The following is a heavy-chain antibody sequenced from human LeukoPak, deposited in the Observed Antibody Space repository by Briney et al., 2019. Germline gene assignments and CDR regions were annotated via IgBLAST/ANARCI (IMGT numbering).Heavy chain of an antibody. Sequence: SETLSLTCTVSGGSISSSSYYWGWIRQPPVKGLEWIGSIYYSGSTYYNPSLKSRVTISVDTSKNQFSLKLSSVTAADTAVYYCASRTSSSWSYYYYYYMDVWGKGTTVTISS. CDR3: ASRTSSSWSYYYYYYMDV. CDR2: IYYSGST. CDR1: GGSISSSSYY. J-gene: IGHJ6*03. V-gene: IGHV4-39*01. D-gene: IGHD6-13*01.